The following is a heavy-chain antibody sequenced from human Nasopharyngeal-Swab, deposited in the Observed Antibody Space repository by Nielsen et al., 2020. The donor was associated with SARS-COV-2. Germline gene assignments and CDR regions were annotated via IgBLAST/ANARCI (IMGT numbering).Heavy chain of an antibody. V-gene: IGHV4-34*01. D-gene: IGHD3-22*01. Sequence: RQAPGKGLEWIGEINHSGSTNDNPSLKSRVTISVDTSKNQCSQKLSSVTAADTAVYYCARGTSNYYDSSGTIDYWGQGTLVTVSS. CDR3: ARGTSNYYDSSGTIDY. CDR2: INHSGST. J-gene: IGHJ4*02.